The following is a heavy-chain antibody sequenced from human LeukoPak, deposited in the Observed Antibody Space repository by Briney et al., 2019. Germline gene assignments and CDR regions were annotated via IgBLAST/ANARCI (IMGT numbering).Heavy chain of an antibody. CDR1: GYTFTVYY. CDR2: INPNSGDT. Sequence: ASLKVSCKASGYTFTVYYMYWVRQAPGQGLEWMGRINPNSGDTDYAQNFQGRVTMTTDTSISTAYMELTNLRSDDTAVYYCARGYCSGGTCYLVENWFDPWGQGTLVTVSS. D-gene: IGHD2-15*01. J-gene: IGHJ5*02. CDR3: ARGYCSGGTCYLVENWFDP. V-gene: IGHV1-2*06.